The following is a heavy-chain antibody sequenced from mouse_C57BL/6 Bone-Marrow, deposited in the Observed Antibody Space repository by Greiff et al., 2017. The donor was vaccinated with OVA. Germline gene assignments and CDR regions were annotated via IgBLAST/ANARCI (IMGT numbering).Heavy chain of an antibody. CDR3: ARVGLLPWFDY. J-gene: IGHJ3*01. CDR2: INPNNGGT. Sequence: EVQLQQSGPELVKPGASVKMSCKASGYTFTDYTMPWVKQSPGKSLEWIGYINPNNGGTSYNQKFKGKATLTVNKSSSTAYMELRSLTSEDTAVYYCARVGLLPWFDYWGQGTLVTVSA. D-gene: IGHD2-3*01. V-gene: IGHV1-22*01. CDR1: GYTFTDYT.